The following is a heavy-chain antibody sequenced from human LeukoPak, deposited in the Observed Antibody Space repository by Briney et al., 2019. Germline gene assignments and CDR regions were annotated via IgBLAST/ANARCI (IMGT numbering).Heavy chain of an antibody. J-gene: IGHJ4*02. D-gene: IGHD5-12*01. CDR2: FDPEDGET. CDR3: AASGYDLGFDY. V-gene: IGHV1-24*01. CDR1: GYTFTDYY. Sequence: GASVKVSCTASGYTFTDYYMHWVRQAPGKGLEWMGGFDPEDGETIYAQKFQGRVTMTEDTSTDTAYMELSSLRSEDTAVYYCAASGYDLGFDYWGQGTLVTVSS.